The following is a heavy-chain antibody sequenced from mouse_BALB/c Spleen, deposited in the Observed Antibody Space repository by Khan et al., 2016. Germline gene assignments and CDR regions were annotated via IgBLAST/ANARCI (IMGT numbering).Heavy chain of an antibody. D-gene: IGHD1-1*01. Sequence: EVQLQESGPDLVKPSQSLSLTCTVTGYSITSGYCWHWIRQFPGNKLEWMGYIQYSGSTTYNPSPKSRIFITRDTSKNQFFLELNSVTTEDTATYYGGREDYCYGRSDVDYWGQGTTLTVSS. CDR1: GYSITSGYC. CDR2: IQYSGST. J-gene: IGHJ2*01. CDR3: GREDYCYGRSDVDY. V-gene: IGHV3-1*02.